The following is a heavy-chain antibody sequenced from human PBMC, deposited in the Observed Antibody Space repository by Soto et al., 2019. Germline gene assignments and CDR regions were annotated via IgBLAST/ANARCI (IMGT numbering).Heavy chain of an antibody. Sequence: EVQLVESGGGVVQPGRSLRLSCAASGFTFDDYAMHWFRQAPGKGXXXVXGSRWNRGSIGYADSVKGRVTIPRDNAXXXXXXXXXXXXXXXXXXXXXXXXXXXXXXXXXGXNFDYWGQGTLVNVSS. CDR2: SRWNRGSI. J-gene: IGHJ4*02. V-gene: IGHV3-9*01. CDR3: XXXXXXXXXXXXGXNFDY. CDR1: GFTFDDYA.